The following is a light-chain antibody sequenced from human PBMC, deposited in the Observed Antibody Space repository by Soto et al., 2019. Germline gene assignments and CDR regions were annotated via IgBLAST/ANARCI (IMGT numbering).Light chain of an antibody. J-gene: IGLJ2*01. V-gene: IGLV1-51*01. CDR2: DNI. CDR3: GTWDSSLNGGV. Sequence: QSVLTQPPSVSAAPGQTITISCSGINSNIGTKNVCWYQQLPETAPKLLIYDNIKRPSAIPDRFSASKSGTSATLLITGLQTGDEADYYCGTWDSSLNGGVFGGGTKLTVL. CDR1: NSNIGTKN.